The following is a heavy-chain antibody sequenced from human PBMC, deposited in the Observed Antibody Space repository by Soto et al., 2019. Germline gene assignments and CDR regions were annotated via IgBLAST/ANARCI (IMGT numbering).Heavy chain of an antibody. J-gene: IGHJ5*02. Sequence: SETLSLTCTFSGCSISTYYWTWIRQSPGKGPEWIGYVYHSGTTNYNPSLESRVTMSVDTSKNQFSLKLSSVTAADTAVYYCARVPDRWGQGTLVTVSS. CDR3: ARVPDR. V-gene: IGHV4-59*12. CDR2: VYHSGTT. CDR1: GCSISTYY. D-gene: IGHD2-2*01.